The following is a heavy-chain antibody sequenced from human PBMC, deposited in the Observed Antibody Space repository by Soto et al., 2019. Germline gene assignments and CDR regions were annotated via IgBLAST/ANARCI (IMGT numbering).Heavy chain of an antibody. CDR3: ARAIWFGDNLRAYFDY. CDR2: IYYSGST. V-gene: IGHV4-31*03. J-gene: IGHJ4*02. D-gene: IGHD3-10*01. CDR1: GGSISSGGYY. Sequence: PSETLSLTCTVSGGSISSGGYYWSWIRQHPGKGLEWIGYIYYSGSTYYNPSLKSRVTISVDTSKNQFSLKLSSVTAADTAVYYCARAIWFGDNLRAYFDYWGQGTLVTVSS.